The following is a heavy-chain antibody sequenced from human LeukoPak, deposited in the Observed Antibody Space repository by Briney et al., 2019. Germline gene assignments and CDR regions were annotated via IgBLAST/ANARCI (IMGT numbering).Heavy chain of an antibody. V-gene: IGHV1-69*06. CDR1: GGTFSSYA. D-gene: IGHD1-26*01. Sequence: ASVKVSCKASGGTFSSYAISWVRQAPGQGLEWMGGIIPIFGTANYAQKFRGRVTITADKSTRTAYMELSSLRSEDTAVYYCAREESIGRYQFLHDYWGQGTLVTVSS. J-gene: IGHJ4*02. CDR3: AREESIGRYQFLHDY. CDR2: IIPIFGTA.